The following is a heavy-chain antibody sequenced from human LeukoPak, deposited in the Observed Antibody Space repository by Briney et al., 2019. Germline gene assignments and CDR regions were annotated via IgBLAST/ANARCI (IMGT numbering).Heavy chain of an antibody. V-gene: IGHV3-21*01. Sequence: GGSLRLSCAASGFTFSSYSMNWVRQAPGKGLEWVSSISSSSSYIYYADSVKGRFTISRDNAKNSLYLQMNSLRAEDTAVYYCARSIAAAGTYGYWGQGTLVTVSS. CDR2: ISSSSSYI. CDR1: GFTFSSYS. D-gene: IGHD6-13*01. CDR3: ARSIAAAGTYGY. J-gene: IGHJ4*02.